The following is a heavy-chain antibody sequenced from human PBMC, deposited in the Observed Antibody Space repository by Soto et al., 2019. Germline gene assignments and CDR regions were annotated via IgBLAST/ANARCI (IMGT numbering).Heavy chain of an antibody. Sequence: PGESLKISCKGSGYSFTSYWIGWVRQMPGKGLEWMGIIYPGDSDTRYSPSFQGQVTISADKSISTAYLQWSSLKASDTAMYYCARSRRVTIFGVVFQGAFDIWGQGTMVTVSS. CDR2: IYPGDSDT. V-gene: IGHV5-51*01. J-gene: IGHJ3*02. CDR1: GYSFTSYW. CDR3: ARSRRVTIFGVVFQGAFDI. D-gene: IGHD3-3*01.